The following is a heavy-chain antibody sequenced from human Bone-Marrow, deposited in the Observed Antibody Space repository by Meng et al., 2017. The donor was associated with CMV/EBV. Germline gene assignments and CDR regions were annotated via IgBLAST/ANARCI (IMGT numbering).Heavy chain of an antibody. CDR1: GYTFTSYG. CDR2: IIPILGIA. J-gene: IGHJ6*02. CDR3: ARRSSSSSDYYYGMDV. Sequence: SVKVSCKASGYTFTSYGISWVRQAPGQGLEWMGRIIPILGIANYAQRFQGRVTITADKSTSTAYMELSSLRSEDTAVYYCARRSSSSSDYYYGMDVWGQGTTVTVSS. V-gene: IGHV1-69*04.